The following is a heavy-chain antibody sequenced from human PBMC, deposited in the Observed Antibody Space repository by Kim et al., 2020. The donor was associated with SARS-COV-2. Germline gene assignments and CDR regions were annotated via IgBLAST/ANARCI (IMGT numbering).Heavy chain of an antibody. J-gene: IGHJ6*02. Sequence: GESLKISCKGSGYSFTSYWIGWVRQMPGKGLEWMGIIYPGDSDTRYSPSFQGQVTISADKSISTAYLQWSSLKASDTAMYYCARHGNDILTGYAYYYGMDVWGQGTTVTVSS. CDR1: GYSFTSYW. D-gene: IGHD3-9*01. CDR2: IYPGDSDT. V-gene: IGHV5-51*01. CDR3: ARHGNDILTGYAYYYGMDV.